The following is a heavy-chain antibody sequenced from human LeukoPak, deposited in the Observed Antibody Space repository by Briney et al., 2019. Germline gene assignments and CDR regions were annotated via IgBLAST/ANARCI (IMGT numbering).Heavy chain of an antibody. CDR3: ARDRSRFSSSLGDY. Sequence: WGSLSLSCAASGFTFSSYAKSWVWHAPRLGLELDSFVSGRVDNAFSSGSVNGRFTISIDNYKNTVYLQMNGLRAEDTAVYYCARDRSRFSSSLGDYWGQGALVTGSS. J-gene: IGHJ4*02. D-gene: IGHD6-13*01. CDR2: VSGRVDNA. V-gene: IGHV3-23*01. CDR1: GFTFSSYA.